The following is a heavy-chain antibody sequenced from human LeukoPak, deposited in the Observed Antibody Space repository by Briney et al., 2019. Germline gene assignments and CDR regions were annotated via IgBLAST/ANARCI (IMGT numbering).Heavy chain of an antibody. CDR1: GASIDSHSW. Sequence: SETLSLTCAVSGASIDSHSWWSWVRQPPGKGLEWIASIYYSGSTYYNPSLKSRVTISVDTSRNQFSLKLSSVTAADTAVHYCASLAVAGLSEGYWGQGTLVIVSS. CDR3: ASLAVAGLSEGY. J-gene: IGHJ4*02. V-gene: IGHV4-39*01. D-gene: IGHD6-19*01. CDR2: IYYSGST.